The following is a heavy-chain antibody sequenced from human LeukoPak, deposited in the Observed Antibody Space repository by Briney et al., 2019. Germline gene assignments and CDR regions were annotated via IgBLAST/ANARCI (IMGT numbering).Heavy chain of an antibody. CDR1: GYSFASYW. Sequence: GESLKISCKGSGYSFASYWIGWLRQMPGKRLKSTRIIYPGDSDARYSPSFQGQVTISADKSISTAYLQWSSLKASDTAMYYCARRRDLYSGSYYPFDYWGQGTLVTVSS. J-gene: IGHJ4*02. CDR2: IYPGDSDA. D-gene: IGHD1-26*01. CDR3: ARRRDLYSGSYYPFDY. V-gene: IGHV5-51*01.